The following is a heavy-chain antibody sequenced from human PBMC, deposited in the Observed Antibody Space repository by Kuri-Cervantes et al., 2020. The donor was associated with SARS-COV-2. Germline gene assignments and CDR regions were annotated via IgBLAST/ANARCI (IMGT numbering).Heavy chain of an antibody. D-gene: IGHD2-2*01. CDR3: ARGYCTSPNCYHDFAH. J-gene: IGHJ4*02. V-gene: IGHV1-69*04. CDR1: GGTFSTYS. CDR2: IIPILGVT. Sequence: PSVKVSCKASGGTFSTYSISWVRQAPGEGLEWVGRIIPILGVTNYAQRLQGRVTITADISTNTAFMELSSLGSDDTAVYYCARGYCTSPNCYHDFAHWGQGTLVTVSS.